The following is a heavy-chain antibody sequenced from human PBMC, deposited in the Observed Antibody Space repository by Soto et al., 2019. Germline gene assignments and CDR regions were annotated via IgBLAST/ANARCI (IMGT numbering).Heavy chain of an antibody. V-gene: IGHV4-31*03. CDR1: GGSISSGGYY. D-gene: IGHD4-4*01. CDR2: IYYSGST. J-gene: IGHJ4*02. CDR3: ARDDYNSYFDY. Sequence: PSETLSLTCTVSGGSISSGGYYWSWIRQHPGKGLEWIGYIYYSGSTYYNPSLKSRVTISVDTSKNQFSLKLSSVTAADTAVYYCARDDYNSYFDYWGQGTLVTVSS.